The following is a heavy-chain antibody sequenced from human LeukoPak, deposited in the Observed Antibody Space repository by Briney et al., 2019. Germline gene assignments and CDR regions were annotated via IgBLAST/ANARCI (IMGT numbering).Heavy chain of an antibody. Sequence: PGGSLRLSCAASGFTFSSYAMHWVRQAPGKGLEYVSAISSNGGSTYYANSVKGRFTISRDNSKNTLYLQMGSLRAEDMAVYYCARVRRDFDWLTPYYYYYYGMDVWGQGTTVTVSS. CDR2: ISSNGGST. V-gene: IGHV3-64*01. CDR1: GFTFSSYA. D-gene: IGHD3-9*01. CDR3: ARVRRDFDWLTPYYYYYYGMDV. J-gene: IGHJ6*02.